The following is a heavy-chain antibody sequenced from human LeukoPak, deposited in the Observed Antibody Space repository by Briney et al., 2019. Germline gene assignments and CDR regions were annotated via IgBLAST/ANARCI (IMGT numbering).Heavy chain of an antibody. J-gene: IGHJ4*02. Sequence: SENLSLTCAVYGGSFSGYYWSWIRQPPGKGLEWTGEINHSGSTNHNPSLKSRVTISVDTSKNQFSLKLSSVTAADTAVYYCARGLVATTSRNYFDYWGQGTLVTVSS. CDR2: INHSGST. CDR1: GGSFSGYY. V-gene: IGHV4-34*01. CDR3: ARGLVATTSRNYFDY. D-gene: IGHD5-12*01.